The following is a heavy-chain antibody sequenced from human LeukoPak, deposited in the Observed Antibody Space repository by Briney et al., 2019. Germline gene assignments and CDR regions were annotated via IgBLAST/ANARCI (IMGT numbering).Heavy chain of an antibody. D-gene: IGHD5/OR15-5a*01. CDR3: AKDRVQSRSDFDS. V-gene: IGHV3-23*01. Sequence: PGGSLRLSCAASGFTFSSYAMSWVRQAPGKGLEWVSTTSGFGGSTYYADSVKGRFTISRDNSKNTLYLQMNSFRAEDTAVYYCAKDRVQSRSDFDSWGQGTLVTVSS. CDR1: GFTFSSYA. CDR2: TSGFGGST. J-gene: IGHJ4*02.